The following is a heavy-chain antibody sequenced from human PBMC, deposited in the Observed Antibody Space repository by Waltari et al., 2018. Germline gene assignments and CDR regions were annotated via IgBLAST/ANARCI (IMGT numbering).Heavy chain of an antibody. J-gene: IGHJ5*02. D-gene: IGHD3-3*01. Sequence: QVQLQESGPGLVKPSETLSLTCTVSGGSISSYYWSWIRPPPGKGLGWIGYIYYSGSTNYNPSRKSRVTISVDTSKNQFSLKLSSVTAADTAVYYCARVVDYDFWSGYYTGRWFDPWGQGTLVTVSS. CDR2: IYYSGST. V-gene: IGHV4-59*01. CDR1: GGSISSYY. CDR3: ARVVDYDFWSGYYTGRWFDP.